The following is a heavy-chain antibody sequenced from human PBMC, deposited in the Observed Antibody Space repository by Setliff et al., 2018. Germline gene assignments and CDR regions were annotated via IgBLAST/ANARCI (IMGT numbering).Heavy chain of an antibody. CDR1: GGSFSTYY. CDR2: ISHSGST. V-gene: IGHV4-34*01. CDR3: RRAHCSTNSCKEDLDY. J-gene: IGHJ4*02. D-gene: IGHD2-2*01. Sequence: PSETLSLTCAVYGGSFSTYYWSWIRQPPGKGLEWIGEISHSGSTNYNPSLKSRVTISVHTSKNQSSLNLNSVTAADTAVYYFRRAHCSTNSCKEDLDYWGQGTLVTVSS.